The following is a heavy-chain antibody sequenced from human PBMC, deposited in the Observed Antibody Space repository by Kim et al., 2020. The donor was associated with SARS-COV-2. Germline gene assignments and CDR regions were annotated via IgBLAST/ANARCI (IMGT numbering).Heavy chain of an antibody. CDR3: ARGVEYSSSWSLYYYYGMDV. D-gene: IGHD6-6*01. V-gene: IGHV4-34*01. J-gene: IGHJ6*02. CDR2: INHSGST. CDR1: GGSFSGYY. Sequence: SETLSLTCAVYGGSFSGYYWSWIRQPPGKGLEWIGEINHSGSTNYNPSLKSRVTISVDTSKNQFSLKLSSVTAADTAVYYCARGVEYSSSWSLYYYYGMDVWGQGTTVTVSS.